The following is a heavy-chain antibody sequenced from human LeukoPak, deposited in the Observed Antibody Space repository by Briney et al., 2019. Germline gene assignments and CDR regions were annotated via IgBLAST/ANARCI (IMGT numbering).Heavy chain of an antibody. CDR1: GFTFSSYW. J-gene: IGHJ6*02. CDR3: ARAGLLWFGESRMDV. V-gene: IGHV3-7*01. CDR2: IKQDGSEK. Sequence: GGSLRLSCAASGFTFSSYWMSWVRQAPGKGLEWVANIKQDGSEKYYVDSVKGRFTISRGNAKNSLYLQMNSLRAEDTAVYYCARAGLLWFGESRMDVWGQGTTVTVSS. D-gene: IGHD3-10*01.